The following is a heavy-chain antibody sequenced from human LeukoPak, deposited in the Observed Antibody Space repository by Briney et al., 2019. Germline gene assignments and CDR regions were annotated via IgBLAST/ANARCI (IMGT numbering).Heavy chain of an antibody. Sequence: ASVKVSCKASGYTFTSYAMHWVRQAPGQRLEWMGGINAGNGNTKYSQKFQGRVTITRDTSASTAYMELSSLRSEDTAVYYCARDQLLWFGEPLGWVDPWGQGTLVTVSS. CDR2: INAGNGNT. V-gene: IGHV1-3*01. J-gene: IGHJ5*02. D-gene: IGHD3-10*01. CDR1: GYTFTSYA. CDR3: ARDQLLWFGEPLGWVDP.